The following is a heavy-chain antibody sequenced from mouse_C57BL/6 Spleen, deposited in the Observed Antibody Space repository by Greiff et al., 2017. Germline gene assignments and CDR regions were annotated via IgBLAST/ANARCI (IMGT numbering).Heavy chain of an antibody. Sequence: DVKLVESGGGLVKPGGSLKLSCAASGFTFSSYTMSWVRQTPEKRLEWVATISGGGGNTYYPDSVKGRFTISRDNAKNTLYLQMSSLRSEDTALYYCARRLRYYFDYWGQGTTLTVSS. J-gene: IGHJ2*01. V-gene: IGHV5-9*01. CDR2: ISGGGGNT. CDR3: ARRLRYYFDY. D-gene: IGHD1-1*01. CDR1: GFTFSSYT.